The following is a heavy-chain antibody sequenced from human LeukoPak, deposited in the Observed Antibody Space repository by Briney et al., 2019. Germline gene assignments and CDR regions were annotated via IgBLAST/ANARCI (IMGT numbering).Heavy chain of an antibody. CDR2: ISSSGSTI. D-gene: IGHD2/OR15-2a*01. CDR1: GFTFSSYE. CDR3: AKVGTVYFPLDF. J-gene: IGHJ4*02. V-gene: IGHV3-48*03. Sequence: GGSLRLSCAASGFTFSSYEMNWVRQAPGKGLEWVSYISSSGSTIYYADSVKGRFTISRDNSKNTLYLQMNSLRAGDTAVYYCAKVGTVYFPLDFWGQGTLVTVSS.